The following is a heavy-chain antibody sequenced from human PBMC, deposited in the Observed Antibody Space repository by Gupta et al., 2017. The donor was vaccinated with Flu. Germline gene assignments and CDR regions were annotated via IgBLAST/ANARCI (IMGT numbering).Heavy chain of an antibody. J-gene: IGHJ6*02. CDR3: ALASSSFHYYYGMDV. Sequence: EVQLLESGGGLVQPGGSLRLSCAASGFTFSSYAMSWVRQAPGKGLEWVSAISGSGGSTYYADSVKGRFTISRDNSKNTLYLQMNSLRAEDTAVYYCALASSSFHYYYGMDVWGQGTTVTVSS. CDR1: GFTFSSYA. CDR2: ISGSGGST. V-gene: IGHV3-23*01. D-gene: IGHD6-6*01.